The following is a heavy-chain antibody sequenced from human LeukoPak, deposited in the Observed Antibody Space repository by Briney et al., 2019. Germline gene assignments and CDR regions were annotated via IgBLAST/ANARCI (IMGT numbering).Heavy chain of an antibody. D-gene: IGHD6-19*01. V-gene: IGHV1-18*01. J-gene: IGHJ5*02. CDR3: ARDLLQWQTNNWLAP. CDR2: TSAYNGDT. Sequence: GASVKVSCKTSGYRFTNYGVNWVRQAPGQGLEWMGWTSAYNGDTKYGQKLQGRLTMTTDTSTSTAYMDVRSLRSEDTAVYYCARDLLQWQTNNWLAPWGQGTLVTVSS. CDR1: GYRFTNYG.